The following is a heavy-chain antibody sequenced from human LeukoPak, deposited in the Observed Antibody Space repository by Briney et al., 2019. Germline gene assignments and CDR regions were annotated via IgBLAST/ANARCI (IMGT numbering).Heavy chain of an antibody. CDR2: IIPIFGTA. CDR3: ARTAVAGTVRSRKYNWFDP. Sequence: SVKVSCKASGGTFSSYAISWVRQASGQGLEWMGGIIPIFGTANYAQKFQGRVTITADESTSTAYMELSSLRSEDTAVYYCARTAVAGTVRSRKYNWFDPWGQGTLVTVSS. V-gene: IGHV1-69*01. J-gene: IGHJ5*02. D-gene: IGHD6-19*01. CDR1: GGTFSSYA.